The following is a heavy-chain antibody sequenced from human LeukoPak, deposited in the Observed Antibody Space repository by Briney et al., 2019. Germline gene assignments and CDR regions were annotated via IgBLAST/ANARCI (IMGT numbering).Heavy chain of an antibody. CDR3: ARTSYSSGWYRNYYYYYMDV. Sequence: SETLSLTCTVSGGSISSYYWSWIRQPPGKGLEWIGYIYYSGSTNYNPSLKSRVTISVVTSKNQFSLKLSSVTAADTAVYYCARTSYSSGWYRNYYYYYMDVWGKGTTVTVSS. D-gene: IGHD6-19*01. CDR2: IYYSGST. V-gene: IGHV4-59*01. CDR1: GGSISSYY. J-gene: IGHJ6*03.